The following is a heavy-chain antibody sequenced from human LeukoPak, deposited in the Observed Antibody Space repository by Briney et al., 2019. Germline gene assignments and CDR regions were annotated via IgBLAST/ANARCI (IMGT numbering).Heavy chain of an antibody. CDR1: GFTFRDYH. J-gene: IGHJ4*02. Sequence: GGSLRLSCAASGFTFRDYHMSWIRQAPGKGLEWVAYIVGSSSYTNYADSVKGRFTISRDNGENSLYLQMNSLRDEDTAVYYCARERGDVIAGFDFWGQGTLVTVSS. CDR3: ARERGDVIAGFDF. CDR2: IVGSSSYT. D-gene: IGHD3-10*01. V-gene: IGHV3-11*06.